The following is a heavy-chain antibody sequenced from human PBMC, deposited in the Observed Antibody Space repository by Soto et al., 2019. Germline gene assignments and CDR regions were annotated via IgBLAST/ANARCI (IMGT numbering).Heavy chain of an antibody. CDR3: AKQRADYGSGADTFYFDS. Sequence: GGSLRLSCTVSGVTFSNYAMNWVRQAPGKGLEWVSSLSGSGGTTYYADSVKGRFIISRDNSKNTLYLLMNSLRAVDTALYYCAKQRADYGSGADTFYFDSWGQGALVTVSS. J-gene: IGHJ4*02. CDR1: GVTFSNYA. D-gene: IGHD3-10*01. CDR2: LSGSGGTT. V-gene: IGHV3-23*01.